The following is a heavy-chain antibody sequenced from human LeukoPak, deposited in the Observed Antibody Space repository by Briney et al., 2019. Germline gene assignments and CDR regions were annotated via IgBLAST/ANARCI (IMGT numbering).Heavy chain of an antibody. D-gene: IGHD3-3*01. Sequence: SVKVSCKASGGTFSSYAISWVRQAPGQGLEWMGGIIPIFGTANYAQKFQGRVTITADESTSTAYMELSSLRSEDTAVYYCAREFSWSGFFDYWGQGTLVTVSS. CDR3: AREFSWSGFFDY. V-gene: IGHV1-69*01. CDR1: GGTFSSYA. J-gene: IGHJ4*02. CDR2: IIPIFGTA.